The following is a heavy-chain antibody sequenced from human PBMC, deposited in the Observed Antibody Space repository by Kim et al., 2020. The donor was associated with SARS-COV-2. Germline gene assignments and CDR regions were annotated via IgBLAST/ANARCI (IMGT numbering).Heavy chain of an antibody. CDR2: ST. CDR3: AKGGSRTSPF. Sequence: STYYADSVKGRFTIARDKSKNKVYLQMNNLRPEDTAVYHCAKGGSRTSPFWGQGTLVIVSS. V-gene: IGHV3-23*01. J-gene: IGHJ4*02. D-gene: IGHD2-2*01.